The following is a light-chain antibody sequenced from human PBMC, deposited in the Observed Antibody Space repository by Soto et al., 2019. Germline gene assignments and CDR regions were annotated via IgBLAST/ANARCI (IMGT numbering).Light chain of an antibody. V-gene: IGKV1-39*01. CDR3: QQSYSTPYT. CDR1: QSSSSY. J-gene: IGKJ2*01. CDR2: AAF. Sequence: DIQMTQSPSSLSASVGDRVTITCRASQSSSSYLNWYQQKPGKAPKLLIYAAFSLQSGVPSRFSGSGSGTDFTLNISSLQPEDFATYYCQQSYSTPYTFGQGTKLDIK.